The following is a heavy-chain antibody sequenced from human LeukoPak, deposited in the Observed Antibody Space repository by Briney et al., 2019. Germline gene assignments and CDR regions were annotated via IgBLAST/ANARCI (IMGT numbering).Heavy chain of an antibody. J-gene: IGHJ4*02. CDR3: ARDRGGSRSDC. Sequence: GGSLRLSCAASGFTVSSNYMSWVRQAPGKGLEWVSVIHSGGTTYYADSVKGRFTPSRDNSKNTLYLQMNSLRAEDTAVYYCARDRGGSRSDCWGQGTLVTVSS. CDR2: IHSGGTT. CDR1: GFTVSSNY. D-gene: IGHD6-13*01. V-gene: IGHV3-66*01.